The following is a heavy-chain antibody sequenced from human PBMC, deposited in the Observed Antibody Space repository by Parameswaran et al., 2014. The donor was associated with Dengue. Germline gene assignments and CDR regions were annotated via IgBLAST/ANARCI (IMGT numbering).Heavy chain of an antibody. Sequence: SLKISCAASGFTFSSYGMHWVRQAPGKGLEWVAVISYDGSNKYYADSVKGRFTISRDNSKNTLYLQMNSLRAEDTAVYYCAKGKRNDYDIFFDYWGQGTLVTVSS. CDR1: GFTFSSYG. CDR2: ISYDGSNK. CDR3: AKGKRNDYDIFFDY. J-gene: IGHJ4*02. D-gene: IGHD4-17*01. V-gene: IGHV3-30*18.